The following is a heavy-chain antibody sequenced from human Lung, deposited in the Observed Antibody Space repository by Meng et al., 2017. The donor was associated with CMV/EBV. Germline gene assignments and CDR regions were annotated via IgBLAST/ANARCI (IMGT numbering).Heavy chain of an antibody. V-gene: IGHV3-33*06. CDR1: GFTFSSYG. D-gene: IGHD1-26*01. Sequence: GGSXRLSCAASGFTFSSYGMHWVRQAPGKGLEWVAVIWYDGSNKYYADSVKGRFTISRDNSKNTLYLQMNSLRAEDTAVYYCAKDRAPPEDYYFDYWGQGXLVTVSS. CDR2: IWYDGSNK. CDR3: AKDRAPPEDYYFDY. J-gene: IGHJ4*02.